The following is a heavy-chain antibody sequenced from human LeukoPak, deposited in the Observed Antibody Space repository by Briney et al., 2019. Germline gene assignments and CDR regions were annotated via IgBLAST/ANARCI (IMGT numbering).Heavy chain of an antibody. V-gene: IGHV3-64*01. CDR1: GFTFSSYA. CDR2: ISSNGGST. Sequence: GGSLRLSCAASGFTFSSYAMHWVRQAPGKGLEYVSAISSNGGSTYYANSVKSRFTISRDNSKNTLYLQMGSLRAEDMAVYYCARGYDFWSGYWSHSDYWGQGTLVTVSS. CDR3: ARGYDFWSGYWSHSDY. D-gene: IGHD3-3*01. J-gene: IGHJ4*02.